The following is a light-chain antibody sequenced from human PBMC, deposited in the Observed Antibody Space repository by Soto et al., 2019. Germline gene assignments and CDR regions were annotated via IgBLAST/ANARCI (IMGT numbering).Light chain of an antibody. CDR1: SSDVGSYNL. J-gene: IGLJ1*01. CDR2: EGN. CDR3: ASYTSITTLYV. Sequence: ALTQPASVSGSPGQSITISCTGTSSDVGSYNLVSWFQQHPGKAPKLKIYEGNKRPSGVSYRFSGSKSGNTASLTISGLQAEDEADYYCASYTSITTLYVFGTGTKVTVL. V-gene: IGLV2-14*02.